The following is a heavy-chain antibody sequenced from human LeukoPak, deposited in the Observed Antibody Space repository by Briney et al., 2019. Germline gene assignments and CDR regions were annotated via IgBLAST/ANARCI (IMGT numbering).Heavy chain of an antibody. CDR1: GFTFSSYG. V-gene: IGHV3-23*01. D-gene: IGHD6-19*01. CDR3: ARDGWYLVDY. J-gene: IGHJ4*02. Sequence: HTGGSLRLSCAASGFTFSSYGMNWVRQAPGKGLEWVSSISGSGGSTYYANSVKGRLTISRDNSKNTLYLQMNSLRAEDTTVYYCARDGWYLVDYWGQGNLVTVSS. CDR2: ISGSGGST.